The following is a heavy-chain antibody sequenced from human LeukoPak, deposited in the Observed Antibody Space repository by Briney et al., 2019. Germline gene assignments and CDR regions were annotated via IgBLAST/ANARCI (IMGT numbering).Heavy chain of an antibody. J-gene: IGHJ4*02. CDR2: INPNSGGT. CDR1: GYTFTGYY. CDR3: ARQHCGGDCYFDY. D-gene: IGHD2-21*01. V-gene: IGHV1-2*02. Sequence: VKVSCKASGYTFTGYYMHWVRQAPRQRLEWMGWINPNSGGTNYAQKFQGRVTMTRDTSISTAYMELSRLRSDDTAVYYCARQHCGGDCYFDYWGQGTLVTVSS.